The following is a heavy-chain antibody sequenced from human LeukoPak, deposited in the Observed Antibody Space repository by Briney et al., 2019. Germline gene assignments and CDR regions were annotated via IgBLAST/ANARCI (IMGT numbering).Heavy chain of an antibody. CDR2: NNGDGSTT. CDR1: GFSLSGYW. V-gene: IGHV3-74*01. J-gene: IGHJ5*02. Sequence: GGSLRLSCIASGFSLSGYWTYWVRQAPGKGLMYISRNNGDGSTTNYADVVKGRFTMSRDNVKNTLYLQMNSLRVEDTAVYYCARDPRNVGLAPWGQGTLVTVSS. D-gene: IGHD2-15*01. CDR3: ARDPRNVGLAP.